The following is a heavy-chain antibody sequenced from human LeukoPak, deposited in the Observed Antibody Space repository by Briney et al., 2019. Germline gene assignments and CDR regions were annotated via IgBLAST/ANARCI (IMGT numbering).Heavy chain of an antibody. CDR2: TYYSGTT. CDR1: GGSISSYY. D-gene: IGHD6-13*01. Sequence: SETLSLTCTVSGGSISSYYWSWIRQPPGKGLEWIGYTYYSGTTNYNPSLKSRVSISLDTSKNQFSLRLTSVTAADTAIYYCARRHSSWSYYGLDVWGQGTTVTVSS. CDR3: ARRHSSWSYYGLDV. J-gene: IGHJ6*02. V-gene: IGHV4-59*08.